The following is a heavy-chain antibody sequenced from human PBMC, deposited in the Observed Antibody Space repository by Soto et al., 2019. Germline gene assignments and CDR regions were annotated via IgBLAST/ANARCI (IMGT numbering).Heavy chain of an antibody. Sequence: QVQLVQSGAEEKKPGASVKVSCKASGYTFTNYAMHWVRQAPGQRLAWMGWINAGNGNTKYSQKFQGRVTITRDTSASTAYRELSSLRSEATAVYYCARGFPLWCDPWGQGTLVTVSS. CDR2: INAGNGNT. V-gene: IGHV1-3*05. D-gene: IGHD3-16*02. CDR1: GYTFTNYA. J-gene: IGHJ5*02. CDR3: ARGFPLWCDP.